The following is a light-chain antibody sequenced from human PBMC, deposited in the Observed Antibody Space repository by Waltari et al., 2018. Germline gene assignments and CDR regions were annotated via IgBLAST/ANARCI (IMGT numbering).Light chain of an antibody. V-gene: IGKV2-30*01. CDR2: KVA. J-gene: IGKJ1*01. CDR1: QSLVDSDGHTY. CDR3: MQGTQWPWT. Sequence: DVVMTQSPPSLPVTLGQPASISCRSSQSLVDSDGHTYLNWFHQGPGQSPRRLIYKVAYRDSGVPERFSGSGSGTDFTLKISRVEAEDVGVYYCMQGTQWPWTFGQGTKVEIK.